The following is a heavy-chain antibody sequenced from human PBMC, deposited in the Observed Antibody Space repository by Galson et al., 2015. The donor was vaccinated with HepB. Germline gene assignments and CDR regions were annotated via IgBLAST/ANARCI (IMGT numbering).Heavy chain of an antibody. Sequence: SVKVSCKASGYTFSGYYMHWVRQAPGQGLEWMAWINPNSGGTNYAQKFHGRVTMTRDTSISTAYMELSRLRSDDTALYYCARVIVGATFYYYGMDVWGQGTTVTVSS. CDR3: ARVIVGATFYYYGMDV. CDR1: GYTFSGYY. V-gene: IGHV1-2*02. CDR2: INPNSGGT. J-gene: IGHJ6*02. D-gene: IGHD1-26*01.